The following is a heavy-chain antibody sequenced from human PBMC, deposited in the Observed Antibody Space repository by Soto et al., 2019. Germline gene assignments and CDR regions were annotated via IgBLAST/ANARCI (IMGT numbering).Heavy chain of an antibody. CDR2: ISSSSSYI. CDR3: ASFSLSSSWFFQH. CDR1: GFTFSSYS. Sequence: GGSLRLSCAASGFTFSSYSMNWVRQAPGKGLEWVSSISSSSSYIYYADSVKGRFTISRDNAKNSLYLQMNSLRAEDTAVYYCASFSLSSSWFFQHWGQGTLVTVS. J-gene: IGHJ1*01. D-gene: IGHD6-13*01. V-gene: IGHV3-21*01.